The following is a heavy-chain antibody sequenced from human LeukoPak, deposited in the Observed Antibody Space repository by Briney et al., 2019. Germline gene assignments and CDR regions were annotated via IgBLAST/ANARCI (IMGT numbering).Heavy chain of an antibody. CDR1: ESTFGDYA. D-gene: IGHD6-25*01. J-gene: IGHJ5*02. CDR3: TSVVSGWFDP. Sequence: SLRLSCTASESTFGDYAMSWVRQAPGKGLEWVSFIRRRAYGSQTESAASVKGSFTISRDDSNSIAYLQTNSLKTEDTAVYYCTSVVSGWFDPWGQGTLV. V-gene: IGHV3-49*04. CDR2: IRRRAYGSQT.